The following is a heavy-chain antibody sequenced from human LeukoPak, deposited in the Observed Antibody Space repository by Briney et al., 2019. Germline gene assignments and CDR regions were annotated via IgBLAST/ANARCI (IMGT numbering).Heavy chain of an antibody. D-gene: IGHD2-21*02. J-gene: IGHJ1*01. Sequence: GESLKISCKGSGYSFTNYWIGWVRPMPGKGLEWMGIIYPGDSETKYSPSFQGQVTISADKSINTVYLQWSRLKASDTAMYYCARLAFCGGDCYRTTRGYFQHWGQGTLVTVSS. CDR1: GYSFTNYW. CDR3: ARLAFCGGDCYRTTRGYFQH. CDR2: IYPGDSET. V-gene: IGHV5-51*01.